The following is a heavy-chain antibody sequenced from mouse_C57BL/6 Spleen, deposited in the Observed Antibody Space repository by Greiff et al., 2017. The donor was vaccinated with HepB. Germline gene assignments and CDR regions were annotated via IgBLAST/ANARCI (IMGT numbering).Heavy chain of an antibody. D-gene: IGHD4-1*01. CDR3: AKLGRLYFDY. CDR1: GYAFSSSW. J-gene: IGHJ2*01. V-gene: IGHV1-82*01. Sequence: VQLQQSGPELVKPGASVKISCKASGYAFSSSWMNWVKQRPGKGLEWIGRIYPGDGDTNYNGKFKGKATLTADKSSSTAYMQLSSLTSEDSAVYFCAKLGRLYFDYWGQGTTLTVYS. CDR2: IYPGDGDT.